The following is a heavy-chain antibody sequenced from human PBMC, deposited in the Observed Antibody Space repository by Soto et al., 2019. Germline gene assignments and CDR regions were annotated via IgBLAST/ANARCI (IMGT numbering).Heavy chain of an antibody. V-gene: IGHV1-69*13. CDR1: GDTFTRYA. CDR3: ASVLELHYYYGMDV. CDR2: IIPIFGTA. J-gene: IGHJ6*02. D-gene: IGHD1-7*01. Sequence: SLKVCCKASGDTFTRYAMHWVRPAPGQRLEWMGGIIPIFGTANYAQKFQGRVTITADESTSTAYMELSSLRSEDTAVYYCASVLELHYYYGMDVWGQGTTVTVSS.